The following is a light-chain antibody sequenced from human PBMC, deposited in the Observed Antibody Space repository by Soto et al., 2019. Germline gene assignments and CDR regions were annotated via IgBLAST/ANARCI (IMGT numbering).Light chain of an antibody. J-gene: IGKJ4*01. CDR3: QQRTNWPLT. CDR2: DAS. Sequence: EIVLTQSPATLSLSPGERATLFCRASQTISNYLAWYQQKPGQAPRLLIYDASNRAAGIPARFSGSGSGTDFMLTISSLEPEDLAVYYCQQRTNWPLTFGGGTKVEIK. V-gene: IGKV3-11*01. CDR1: QTISNY.